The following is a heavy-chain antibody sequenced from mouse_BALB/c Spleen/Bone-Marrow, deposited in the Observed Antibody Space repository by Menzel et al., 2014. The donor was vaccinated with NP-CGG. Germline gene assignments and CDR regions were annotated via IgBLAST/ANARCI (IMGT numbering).Heavy chain of an antibody. V-gene: IGHV5-12-2*01. CDR2: ISNGGGST. CDR3: ARRYDYGYGPFAY. J-gene: IGHJ3*01. Sequence: EVKLMESGGGLVQPGGSLKLSCAAFGFTFSSYTMSWVRQTPEKRLEWVAYISNGGGSTYYPDTVKGRFTISRDNAKNPLYLQMSSLKSEDTAMYYCARRYDYGYGPFAYWGQGTLVTVSA. D-gene: IGHD1-2*01. CDR1: GFTFSSYT.